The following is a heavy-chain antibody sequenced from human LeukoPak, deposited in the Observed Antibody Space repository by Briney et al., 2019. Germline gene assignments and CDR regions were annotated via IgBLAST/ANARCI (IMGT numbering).Heavy chain of an antibody. Sequence: GGSLRLSCAASGFTFSSYGMHWVRQAPGKGLEWVAVISYDGSNKYYADSVKGRFTISRDNSKNTLYLQMNSLRAEDTAVYYCTRRGNYYDRSGYYYWEDYWGQGTLVTVSS. CDR3: TRRGNYYDRSGYYYWEDY. J-gene: IGHJ4*02. CDR2: ISYDGSNK. V-gene: IGHV3-30*03. D-gene: IGHD3-22*01. CDR1: GFTFSSYG.